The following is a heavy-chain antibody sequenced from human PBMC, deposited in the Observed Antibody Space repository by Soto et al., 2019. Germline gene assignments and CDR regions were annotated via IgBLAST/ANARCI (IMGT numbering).Heavy chain of an antibody. CDR1: GFTFSSYG. J-gene: IGHJ6*03. Sequence: GGSLRLSCAASGFTFSSYGMHWVRQAPGKGLEWVAVISYDGSNKYYADSVKGRFTISRDNSKNTLYLQMNSLRAEDTAVYYCAKEGGIMVRGYYMDVWGKGTTVTVSS. CDR3: AKEGGIMVRGYYMDV. V-gene: IGHV3-30*18. CDR2: ISYDGSNK. D-gene: IGHD3-10*01.